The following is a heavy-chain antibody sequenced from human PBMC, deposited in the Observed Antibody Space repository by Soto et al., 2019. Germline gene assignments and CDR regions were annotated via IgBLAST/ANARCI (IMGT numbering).Heavy chain of an antibody. V-gene: IGHV2-5*02. D-gene: IGHD6-13*01. CDR2: IYWDDDK. CDR1: GISLSTSGAG. J-gene: IGHJ4*02. Sequence: QITLKESGPTLVKPTQTLTLTCSLSGISLSTSGAGVGWIRQPPGKALEWLALIYWDDDKRYSPSLKSRLTSTTDTSKHPVVLTMTNMDPVDTATYYCAHDGAAGIDYWGQGTLVTVSS. CDR3: AHDGAAGIDY.